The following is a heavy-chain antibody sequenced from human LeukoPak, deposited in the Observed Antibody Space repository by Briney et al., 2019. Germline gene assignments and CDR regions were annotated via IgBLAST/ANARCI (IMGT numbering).Heavy chain of an antibody. J-gene: IGHJ4*02. D-gene: IGHD3-10*01. CDR2: VYSSGNT. Sequence: PSETLSLTCTVSDGSISIYYWSWLRHPPGKGLEWIGYVYSSGNTNYSPSLKGRAIISADTSKNQFSLKLTPVTAADTAVYYCVRDRELTYWGQGILVTVSS. V-gene: IGHV4-4*08. CDR1: DGSISIYY. CDR3: VRDRELTY.